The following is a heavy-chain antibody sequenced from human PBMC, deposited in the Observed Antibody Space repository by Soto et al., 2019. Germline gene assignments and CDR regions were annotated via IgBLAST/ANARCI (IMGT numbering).Heavy chain of an antibody. CDR3: ARGAGYYYDSSGFYRRALDI. J-gene: IGHJ3*02. Sequence: GGSLRLSCAASGFIFSNYAMHWVRQAPGKGLEWVAVISYDGSNKYDADSVKGRFTISRDNSKYTLNLQMNSLRAEDTAVYYCARGAGYYYDSSGFYRRALDIWGQGTMVTVSS. CDR2: ISYDGSNK. D-gene: IGHD3-22*01. CDR1: GFIFSNYA. V-gene: IGHV3-30-3*01.